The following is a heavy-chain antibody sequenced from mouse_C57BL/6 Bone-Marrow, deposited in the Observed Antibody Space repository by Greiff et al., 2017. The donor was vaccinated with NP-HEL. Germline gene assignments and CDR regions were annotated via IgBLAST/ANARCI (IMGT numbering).Heavy chain of an antibody. CDR2: ISSGGSYT. J-gene: IGHJ4*01. CDR1: GFTFSSYG. CDR3: ARHRWLGYNAMDY. D-gene: IGHD2-3*01. Sequence: EVQGVESGGDLVKPGGSLKLSCAASGFTFSSYGMSWVRQTPDKRLEWVATISSGGSYTYYPDSVKGRFTISRDNAKNTLYLQMSSLKSEDTAMYYCARHRWLGYNAMDYWGQGTSVTVSS. V-gene: IGHV5-6*01.